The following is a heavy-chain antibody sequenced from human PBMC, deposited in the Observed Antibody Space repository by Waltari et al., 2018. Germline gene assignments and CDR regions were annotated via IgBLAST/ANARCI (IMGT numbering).Heavy chain of an antibody. D-gene: IGHD3-22*01. J-gene: IGHJ4*02. CDR3: AREGDSSGYYYGVDY. CDR1: GGSISSSSYY. Sequence: QVQLQESGPGLVKPSETLSLTCTVSGGSISSSSYYWGWIRQPPGKGLEWIGSIYYSGSTYYNPSLKSRVTISVDTSKNQFSLKLSSVTAADTAVYYCAREGDSSGYYYGVDYWGQGTLVTVSS. V-gene: IGHV4-39*07. CDR2: IYYSGST.